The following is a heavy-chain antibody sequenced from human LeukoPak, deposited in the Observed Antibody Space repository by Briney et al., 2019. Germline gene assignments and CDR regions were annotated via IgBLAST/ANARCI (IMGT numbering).Heavy chain of an antibody. J-gene: IGHJ4*02. Sequence: SETLSLTCAVYGGSFSGYYWSWIRQPPGKGLEWIGEINHSGSTNYNPSLKSRVTISVDTSKNQFSLKLSSVTAADTAVYYCARRGYLDRKIDYWGQGTLVTVSS. CDR3: ARRGYLDRKIDY. V-gene: IGHV4-34*01. CDR2: INHSGST. CDR1: GGSFSGYY. D-gene: IGHD3-9*01.